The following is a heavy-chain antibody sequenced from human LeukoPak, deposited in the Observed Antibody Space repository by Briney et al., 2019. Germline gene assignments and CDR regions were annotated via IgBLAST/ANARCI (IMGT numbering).Heavy chain of an antibody. Sequence: PGGSLRLSCAASAFTFSSYAMSWVRQAPGKGLEWVSSISGSGGSTYYADSVKGRFTISRDNSKNTVYLQMNSLRAEDTAVYYCAKDPHDSSGYFPVGTFDYWGQGTLVTVSS. CDR1: AFTFSSYA. CDR3: AKDPHDSSGYFPVGTFDY. V-gene: IGHV3-23*01. J-gene: IGHJ4*02. CDR2: ISGSGGST. D-gene: IGHD3-22*01.